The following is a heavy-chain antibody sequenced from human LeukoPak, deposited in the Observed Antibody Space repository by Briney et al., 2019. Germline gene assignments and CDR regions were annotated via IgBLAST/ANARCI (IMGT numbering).Heavy chain of an antibody. CDR3: ARERSYYGAGSYSD. J-gene: IGHJ4*02. V-gene: IGHV3-11*04. Sequence: GGSLRLSWAASGFTFSDYYMSWIRQAPGKGLEWVSYISSSGSTIYYADSVKGRFTISRDNAKNSLYLQMNSLRAEDTDVYYCARERSYYGAGSYSDWGQGTLVTVSS. D-gene: IGHD3-10*01. CDR1: GFTFSDYY. CDR2: ISSSGSTI.